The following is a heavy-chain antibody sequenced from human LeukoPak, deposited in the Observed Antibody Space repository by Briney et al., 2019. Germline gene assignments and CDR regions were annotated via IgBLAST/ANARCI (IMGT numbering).Heavy chain of an antibody. CDR2: ISSSSSTI. V-gene: IGHV3-48*04. J-gene: IGHJ5*02. CDR1: GFTFSSYS. D-gene: IGHD2-15*01. CDR3: ARDRDCSGGSCYPNWFDP. Sequence: PGGSLRLSCAASGFTFSSYSMNWVRQAPGKGLEWVSYISSSSSTIYYADSVKGRFTISRDNAKNSLYLQMNSLRAEDTAVYYCARDRDCSGGSCYPNWFDPWGQGTLVTVSS.